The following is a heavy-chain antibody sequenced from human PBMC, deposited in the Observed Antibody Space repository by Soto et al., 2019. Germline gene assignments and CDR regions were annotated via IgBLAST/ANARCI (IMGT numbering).Heavy chain of an antibody. CDR2: IFQSGGT. D-gene: IGHD6-19*01. J-gene: IGHJ5*02. CDR3: TRGRGRYSSGWSWFDP. Sequence: SETLSLTCGVSGGTIRSPDWWTWVRQPPGKGLEWIGEIFQSGGTNYTPSLESRVTISVDKSKNQFSLTLTSVTAADTAVYFCTRGRGRYSSGWSWFDPWGKGILVTVSS. CDR1: GGTIRSPDW. V-gene: IGHV4-4*02.